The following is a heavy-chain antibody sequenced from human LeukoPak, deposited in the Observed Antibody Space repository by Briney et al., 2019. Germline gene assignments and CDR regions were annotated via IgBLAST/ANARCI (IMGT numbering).Heavy chain of an antibody. CDR3: AKEYHRGNYYDSSPRAFDI. CDR2: ISGSADST. V-gene: IGHV3-23*01. Sequence: GGSLRLSLAASGFTFSNYAMSWVRRAPGKGLDWVSAISGSADSTYYADSVKGQFTISRDNSKNTLYLQMNSLRAEDTAVYYCAKEYHRGNYYDSSPRAFDIWGQGTMVTVSS. D-gene: IGHD3-22*01. CDR1: GFTFSNYA. J-gene: IGHJ3*02.